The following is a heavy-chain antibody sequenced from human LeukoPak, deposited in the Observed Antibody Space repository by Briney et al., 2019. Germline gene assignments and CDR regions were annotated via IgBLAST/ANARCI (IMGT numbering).Heavy chain of an antibody. Sequence: AGGSLRLSCAASGFSFSSYGMHWVRQAPGEGLEWVAVISYDGSNKYYADSVKGRFTISRDNSKNTLYLQMNSLRAEDTAVYYCAKDSLRYYDSTAGFDYWGQGTLVTVSS. J-gene: IGHJ4*02. CDR3: AKDSLRYYDSTAGFDY. CDR1: GFSFSSYG. D-gene: IGHD3-22*01. V-gene: IGHV3-30*18. CDR2: ISYDGSNK.